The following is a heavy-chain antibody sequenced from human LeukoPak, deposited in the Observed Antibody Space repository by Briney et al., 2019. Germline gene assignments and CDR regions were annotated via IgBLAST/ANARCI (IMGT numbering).Heavy chain of an antibody. V-gene: IGHV1-46*01. J-gene: IGHJ2*01. CDR3: ARAGGRAHWYFDL. Sequence: ASVKVSCKASGYTFTSYYMHWVRQAPGQGLEWMGIINPSGGSTGYAQKFQGRVTMTRDTSTSTVYMELSSLRSEDTAVYYCARAGGRAHWYFDLWGRGTLVTVSS. D-gene: IGHD1-26*01. CDR2: INPSGGST. CDR1: GYTFTSYY.